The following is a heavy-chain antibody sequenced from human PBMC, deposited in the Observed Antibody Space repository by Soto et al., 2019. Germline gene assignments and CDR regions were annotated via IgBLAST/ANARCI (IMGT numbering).Heavy chain of an antibody. D-gene: IGHD6-13*01. CDR2: IIPIFGTA. CDR3: ARDRGIAAAGLGWFDP. J-gene: IGHJ5*02. Sequence: QVQLVQSGAEVKKPGSSVKVSCKASGGTFSSYAISWVRQAPGQGLEWMGGIIPIFGTANYAQKFQGRVTITADESTSTAYMELSSIRSEDTAGYYCARDRGIAAAGLGWFDPWGQGTLVTVSS. CDR1: GGTFSSYA. V-gene: IGHV1-69*01.